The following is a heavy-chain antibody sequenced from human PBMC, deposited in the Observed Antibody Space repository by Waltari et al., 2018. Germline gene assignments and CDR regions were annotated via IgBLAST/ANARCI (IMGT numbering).Heavy chain of an antibody. CDR3: ARGGSGSPSPHPFDI. D-gene: IGHD3-10*01. V-gene: IGHV1-8*03. Sequence: QVQLVQSGAEVKKPGASVRVSCKASGYTFTGFDINWVRQATGQGLEWMAWLNPNRGNTGYARNFRGRVTITRDTSISTAYMELSSLTYEDTAMYYCARGGSGSPSPHPFDIWGQGTMVTVSS. J-gene: IGHJ3*02. CDR1: GYTFTGFD. CDR2: LNPNRGNT.